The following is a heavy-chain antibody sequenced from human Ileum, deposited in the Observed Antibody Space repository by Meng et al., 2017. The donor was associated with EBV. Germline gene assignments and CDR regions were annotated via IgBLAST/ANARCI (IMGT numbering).Heavy chain of an antibody. CDR3: ARDPTGGEDHQRV. D-gene: IGHD1-14*01. V-gene: IGHV4-4*02. CDR1: GGSISGSNW. CDR2: IYHSGIT. Sequence: QVLRQGSGPRLVKPSGTLSLTCAVSGGSISGSNWWSWVRQPPGKGLEWIGKIYHSGITTYNPSLKSRVTMSVDNSKNQFSLKLNSMTAADTAVYYCARDPTGGEDHQRVWGQGTLVTVSS. J-gene: IGHJ4*02.